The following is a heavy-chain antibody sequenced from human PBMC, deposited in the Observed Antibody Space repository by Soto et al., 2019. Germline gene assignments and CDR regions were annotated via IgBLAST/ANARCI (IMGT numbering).Heavy chain of an antibody. Sequence: SETLSLTCAVYGGSVNGYYWGWIRQAPGKGLEWIGNIHHSGSTYYNPSLESRVTISIDTSKNQFSLRLTSVTAADTAIYYCVRDISASDGDYWGQGTLVTVSS. V-gene: IGHV4-34*01. J-gene: IGHJ4*02. D-gene: IGHD3-9*01. CDR3: VRDISASDGDY. CDR1: GGSVNGYY. CDR2: IHHSGST.